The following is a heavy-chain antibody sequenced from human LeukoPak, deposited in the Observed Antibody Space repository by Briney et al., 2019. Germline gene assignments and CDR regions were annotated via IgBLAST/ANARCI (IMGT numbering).Heavy chain of an antibody. J-gene: IGHJ4*02. D-gene: IGHD3-3*01. CDR3: ARLTNYDFWSGYYISN. CDR2: IYPGDSDT. V-gene: IGHV5-51*01. Sequence: PGESLKISCKGSGYSFTGYWIGWVRQMPGKGLERMGIIYPGDSDTRYSPSFQGQVTISADKSISTAYLQWSSLKASDTAMYYCARLTNYDFWSGYYISNWGQGTLVTVSS. CDR1: GYSFTGYW.